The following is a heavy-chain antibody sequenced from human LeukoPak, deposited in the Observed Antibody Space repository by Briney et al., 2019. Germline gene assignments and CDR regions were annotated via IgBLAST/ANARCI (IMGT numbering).Heavy chain of an antibody. CDR3: AKARRGYYDSSGRFDY. D-gene: IGHD3-22*01. CDR1: AFTVSSNY. CDR2: LYSGGTT. V-gene: IGHV3-53*01. Sequence: GGSLRLSCAASAFTVSSNYMTWVRQAPGKGLEWVSVLYSGGTTYYPDSVKGRFTVSRDNSKNTLYLQMNSLRAEDTAVYYCAKARRGYYDSSGRFDYWGQGTLVTVSS. J-gene: IGHJ4*02.